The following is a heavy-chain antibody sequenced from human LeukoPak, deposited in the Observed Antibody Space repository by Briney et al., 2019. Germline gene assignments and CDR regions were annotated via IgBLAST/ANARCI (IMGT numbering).Heavy chain of an antibody. V-gene: IGHV3-21*04. CDR3: VRDRGTYRPIDY. Sequence: TGGSLRLSCAASAFSLSAYNMNWVRQAPGKGLEWVSSISYTGTFIYYADSVKGRFTISRDNAQNSLYLQMNSLRAEDTANYYCVRDRGTYRPIDYWGQGTLVTVSS. D-gene: IGHD1-26*01. J-gene: IGHJ4*02. CDR1: AFSLSAYN. CDR2: ISYTGTFI.